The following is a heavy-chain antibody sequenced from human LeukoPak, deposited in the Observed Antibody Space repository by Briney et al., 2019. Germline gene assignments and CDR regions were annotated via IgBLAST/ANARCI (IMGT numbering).Heavy chain of an antibody. CDR3: AKVREYYFDY. CDR1: GFTFSVYW. V-gene: IGHV3-74*01. Sequence: GGSLRLSCAASGFTFSVYWMHWVRQAPGKGLVWVSRINSDGSTTTYADFVKGRFTISRDNAKNTLYLQMNSLRAEDTVVYYCAKVREYYFDYWGQGTLVTVSS. D-gene: IGHD3-10*01. CDR2: INSDGSTT. J-gene: IGHJ4*02.